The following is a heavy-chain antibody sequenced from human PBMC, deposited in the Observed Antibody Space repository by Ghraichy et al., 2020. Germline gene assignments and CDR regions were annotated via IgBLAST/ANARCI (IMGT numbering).Heavy chain of an antibody. V-gene: IGHV4-4*07. Sequence: SETLSLTCIVSGGSISSYYSTWIRYTACKGLDWIGRMYSSGSTQYNPTLKSRVTMSIDTSKNQFSLSLSSVTAADTAIYYCAREDENFWGQGTLVTVSS. J-gene: IGHJ4*02. D-gene: IGHD5-24*01. CDR1: GGSISSYY. CDR3: AREDENF. CDR2: MYSSGST.